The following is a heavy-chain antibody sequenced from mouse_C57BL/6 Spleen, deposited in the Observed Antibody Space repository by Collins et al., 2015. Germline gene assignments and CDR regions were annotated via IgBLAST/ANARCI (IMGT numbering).Heavy chain of an antibody. CDR1: GFSLISYG. Sequence: QVQLKESGPGLVAPSQSLSITCTVSGFSLISYGVSWVRQPPGKGLEWLGIIWGDGSRDYQSALTSRLSISKDNSKSQVFLKLNSLQSDDTATYYCAATSYYFDYWGQGTTLTVSS. V-gene: IGHV2-3*01. D-gene: IGHD1-1*01. CDR2: IWGDGSR. CDR3: AATSYYFDY. J-gene: IGHJ2*01.